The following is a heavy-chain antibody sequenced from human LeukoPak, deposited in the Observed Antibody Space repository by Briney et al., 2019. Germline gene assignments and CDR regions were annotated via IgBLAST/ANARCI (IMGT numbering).Heavy chain of an antibody. CDR3: ARGPVIENVHYYYYYMDV. Sequence: GGSLRLSCAASGFTVSRNYMSWVRQAPGNGLQWVSVVYSGAGTYYADSVKGRFTISRDNSKNTLYLQMSSLRAEDTAVYYCARGPVIENVHYYYYYMDVWGKGTTVTVSS. D-gene: IGHD1-1*01. CDR2: VYSGAGT. CDR1: GFTVSRNY. V-gene: IGHV3-66*02. J-gene: IGHJ6*03.